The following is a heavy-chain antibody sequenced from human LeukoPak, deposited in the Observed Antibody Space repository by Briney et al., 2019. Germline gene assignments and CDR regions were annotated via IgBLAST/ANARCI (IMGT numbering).Heavy chain of an antibody. CDR2: IKQDGSEK. CDR3: ARSKLAIFEIADAFDI. Sequence: GGSLRLSCAASGFTFSSYWMSWVRQAPGKGLEWVANIKQDGSEKYYVDSVKGRFTISRDNAKNSLYLQMNSLRAEDTAVYYCARSKLAIFEIADAFDIWGQGTMVTVSS. V-gene: IGHV3-7*01. CDR1: GFTFSSYW. D-gene: IGHD3-3*01. J-gene: IGHJ3*02.